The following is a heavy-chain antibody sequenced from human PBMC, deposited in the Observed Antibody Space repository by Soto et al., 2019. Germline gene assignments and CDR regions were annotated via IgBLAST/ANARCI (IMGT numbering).Heavy chain of an antibody. D-gene: IGHD3-22*01. CDR3: AITPLMIVVARPSYYYYGMDV. V-gene: IGHV3-30-3*01. CDR1: GFTFSSYA. Sequence: PGGSLRLSCAASGFTFSSYAMHWVRQAPGRGLEWVAVISYDGSNKYYADSVKGRFTISRDNSKNTLYLQMNSLRAEDTAVYYCAITPLMIVVARPSYYYYGMDVWGQGTTVTVSS. CDR2: ISYDGSNK. J-gene: IGHJ6*02.